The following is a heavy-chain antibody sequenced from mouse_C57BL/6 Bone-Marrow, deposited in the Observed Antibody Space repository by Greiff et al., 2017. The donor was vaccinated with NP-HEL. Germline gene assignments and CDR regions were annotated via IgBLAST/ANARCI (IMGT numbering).Heavy chain of an antibody. J-gene: IGHJ4*01. D-gene: IGHD2-1*01. CDR2: IDPSDSET. V-gene: IGHV1-52*01. CDR1: GYTFTSYW. CDR3: ARLGYGNYVWDY. Sequence: QVQLQQPGAELVRPGSSVKLSCKASGYTFTSYWMHWVKQRPIQGLEWIGNIDPSDSETHSNQKFKDKATLTVDKSSSTAYMQLSSLTSEDSAVYYCARLGYGNYVWDYWGQGTSVTVSS.